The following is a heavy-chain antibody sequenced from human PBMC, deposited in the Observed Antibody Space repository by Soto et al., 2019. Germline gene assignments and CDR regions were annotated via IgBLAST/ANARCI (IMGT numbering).Heavy chain of an antibody. Sequence: PGGSLRLCCAASGFTFSNAWMNWVRQAPGKGLEWVGRIKSKTDGGTTDYAAPVKGRFTISRDDSKNTLYLQMNSLKTEDTAVYYCTTDICISPRCHCGMDVWGQGTTVTVSS. CDR1: GFTFSNAW. V-gene: IGHV3-15*07. CDR3: TTDICISPRCHCGMDV. J-gene: IGHJ6*02. D-gene: IGHD2-2*01. CDR2: IKSKTDGGTT.